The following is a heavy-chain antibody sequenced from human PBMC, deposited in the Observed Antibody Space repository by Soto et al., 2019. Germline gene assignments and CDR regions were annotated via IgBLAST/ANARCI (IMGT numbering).Heavy chain of an antibody. CDR1: GFTFSDFA. CDR3: AKQVYAGNPSPLVS. V-gene: IGHV3-23*01. Sequence: LRLSCRGSGFTFSDFAMNWVRQAPNKGLEWVSTMTGSGDTTYYAESVKGRFTISRDNSKNTLFLHMTALRADDTAIYFCAKQVYAGNPSPLVSWGQGSLVTVSS. CDR2: MTGSGDTT. J-gene: IGHJ4*02. D-gene: IGHD6-13*01.